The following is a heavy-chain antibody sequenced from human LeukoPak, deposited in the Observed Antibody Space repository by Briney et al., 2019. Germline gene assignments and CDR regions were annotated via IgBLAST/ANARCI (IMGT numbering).Heavy chain of an antibody. CDR1: RYTSTGYY. CDR3: GRVDIVGATPPRY. D-gene: IGHD1-26*01. Sequence: AAVKVSSKASRYTSTGYYMHWVRHAPEQGLEWMGWINRNSGGTNYAQKFQGRVTMTRDTSISTAYMELSRLRSDDTAVYYCGRVDIVGATPPRYWGQETLVTVSS. V-gene: IGHV1-2*02. CDR2: INRNSGGT. J-gene: IGHJ4*02.